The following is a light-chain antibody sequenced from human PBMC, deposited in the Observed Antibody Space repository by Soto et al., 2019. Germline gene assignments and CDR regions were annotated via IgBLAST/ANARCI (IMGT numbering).Light chain of an antibody. CDR3: QHYDGSPRT. CDR2: GIF. Sequence: TVLTQSPGTVFLSPGERATLYCRTSQSLKTNFLAWYQQRPGQAPRLLIYGIFNRAAGVPGRFSGSGSGTDFTLTINGLEPEDSAVYYCQHYDGSPRTFGLGT. J-gene: IGKJ2*01. CDR1: QSLKTNF. V-gene: IGKV3-20*01.